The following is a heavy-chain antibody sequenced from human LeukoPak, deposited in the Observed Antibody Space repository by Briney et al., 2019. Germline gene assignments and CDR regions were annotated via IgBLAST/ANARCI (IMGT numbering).Heavy chain of an antibody. CDR1: GGSISSGDYY. V-gene: IGHV4-30-4*01. CDR2: IYYSGST. J-gene: IGHJ4*02. Sequence: SETLSLTCTVSGGSISSGDYYWGWIRQPPGKGLEWIGYIYYSGSTSYNPSLKSRVAISVDTSKNQFSLKLSSVTAADTAVYYCARSIASGDYVDYWGQGTLVTVSS. D-gene: IGHD4-17*01. CDR3: ARSIASGDYVDY.